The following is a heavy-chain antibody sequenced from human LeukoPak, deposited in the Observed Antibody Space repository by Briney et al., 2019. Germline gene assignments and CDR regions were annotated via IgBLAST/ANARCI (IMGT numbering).Heavy chain of an antibody. CDR3: AADGRYSSGWGFDY. D-gene: IGHD6-19*01. V-gene: IGHV1-3*01. J-gene: IGHJ4*02. CDR1: GYTFTSYA. CDR2: INAGNGNT. Sequence: HRASVKVSCKASGYTFTSYAMHWVRQAPGQRLEWMGWINAGNGNTKYSQKFQGRVTMTEDTSTDTAYMELSSLRSEDTAVYYCAADGRYSSGWGFDYWGQGTLVTVSS.